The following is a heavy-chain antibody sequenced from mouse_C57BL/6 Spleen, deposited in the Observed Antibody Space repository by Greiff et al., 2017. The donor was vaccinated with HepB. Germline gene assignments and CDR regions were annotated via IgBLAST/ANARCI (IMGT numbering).Heavy chain of an antibody. J-gene: IGHJ4*01. CDR2: ISSGSSTI. Sequence: EVKVVESGGGLVKPGGSLKLSCAASGFTFSDYGMHWVRQAPEKGLEWVAYISSGSSTIYYADTVKGRFTISRDNAKNTLFLQMTSLRSEDTAMYYCARGATVEGGYAMDYWGQGTSVTVSS. D-gene: IGHD1-1*01. CDR1: GFTFSDYG. CDR3: ARGATVEGGYAMDY. V-gene: IGHV5-17*01.